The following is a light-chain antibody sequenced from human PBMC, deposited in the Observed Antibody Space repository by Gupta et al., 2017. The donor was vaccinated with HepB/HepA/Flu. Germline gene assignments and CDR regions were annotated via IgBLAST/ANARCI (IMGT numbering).Light chain of an antibody. CDR3: QAWDSRTVV. Sequence: SYELTQPPSVSVSPGQTASITCSGDKLGDKYACWYQQKPGQSPVLVIYQDNKRPSGIPERFSGSNSGNTATLTISGTQAMDEADYYCQAWDSRTVVFGAGTKVTVL. J-gene: IGLJ3*02. CDR1: KLGDKY. CDR2: QDN. V-gene: IGLV3-1*01.